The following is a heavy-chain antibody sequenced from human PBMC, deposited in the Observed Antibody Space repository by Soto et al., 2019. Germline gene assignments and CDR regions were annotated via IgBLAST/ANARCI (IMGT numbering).Heavy chain of an antibody. V-gene: IGHV3-23*01. J-gene: IGHJ4*02. D-gene: IGHD2-8*01. CDR1: GFTFNRHA. Sequence: EVQLLESGGGLVQPGGSLRLSCTASGFTFNRHAMTWVRQAPGKGLEWVSGISDSGGSIYYADSVKGRFTISRDNSMNTLYLQMNTLRAEDTAVYYCAKVSSAWYAGFFDLWGQGTLVTVSS. CDR2: ISDSGGSI. CDR3: AKVSSAWYAGFFDL.